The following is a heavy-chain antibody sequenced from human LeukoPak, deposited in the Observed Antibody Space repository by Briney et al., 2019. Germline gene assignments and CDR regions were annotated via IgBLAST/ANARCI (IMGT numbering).Heavy chain of an antibody. V-gene: IGHV3-64*01. D-gene: IGHD3-16*02. CDR1: GFTFSSYA. CDR2: ISSNGGST. CDR3: AREGPLRLGELSLSH. J-gene: IGHJ4*02. Sequence: GGSLRLSCAASGFTFSSYAMHWVRQAPGKGLDYVSAISSNGGSTYYANSVKGRFTISRDNSKNTLYLQMGSLRAEDMAVYYCAREGPLRLGELSLSHWGQGTLVTVSS.